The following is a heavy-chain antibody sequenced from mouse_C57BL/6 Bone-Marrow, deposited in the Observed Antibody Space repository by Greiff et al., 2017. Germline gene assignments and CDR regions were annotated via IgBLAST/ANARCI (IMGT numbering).Heavy chain of an antibody. CDR2: IYPGSGNT. Sequence: QVQLKQSGPELVKPGASVKISCKASGYSFTSYYIHWVKQRPGQGLEWIGWIYPGSGNTKYNEKFKGKATLTADTSSSTAYMQLSSLTSEDSAVYYCARGGHYYGSSQAWFAYWGQGTLVTVSA. V-gene: IGHV1-66*01. CDR3: ARGGHYYGSSQAWFAY. D-gene: IGHD1-1*01. CDR1: GYSFTSYY. J-gene: IGHJ3*01.